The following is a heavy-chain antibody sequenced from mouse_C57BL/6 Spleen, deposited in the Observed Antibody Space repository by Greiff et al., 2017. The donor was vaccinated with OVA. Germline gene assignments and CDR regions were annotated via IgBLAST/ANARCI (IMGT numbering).Heavy chain of an antibody. CDR3: AREGPLSFDY. V-gene: IGHV1-52*01. CDR1: GYTFTSYW. J-gene: IGHJ2*01. CDR2: IDPSDIET. Sequence: VQLQQPGAELVRPGSSVKLSCKASGYTFTSYWMHWVKQRPIQGLEWIGNIDPSDIETHYNQKFKDKATLTVDKSSSTAYMQLSSLTSEDSAVYYCAREGPLSFDYWGQGTTLTVSS. D-gene: IGHD1-1*01.